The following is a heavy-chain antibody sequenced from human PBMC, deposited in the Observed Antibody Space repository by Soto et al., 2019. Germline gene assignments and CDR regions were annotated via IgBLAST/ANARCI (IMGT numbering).Heavy chain of an antibody. CDR3: ARGGAMGVDY. CDR2: IYFDGITT. D-gene: IGHD1-26*01. Sequence: EVQLVVSGGGVVQPGGSLRLSCTASGFTFNTHWMHWVRQDPGKGLVWVSRIYFDGITTNYADSVNGRLTVSRDNAKNTVYLHVNTLRDEDTAVYYCARGGAMGVDYWGQGTLVTVSS. J-gene: IGHJ4*02. CDR1: GFTFNTHW. V-gene: IGHV3-74*01.